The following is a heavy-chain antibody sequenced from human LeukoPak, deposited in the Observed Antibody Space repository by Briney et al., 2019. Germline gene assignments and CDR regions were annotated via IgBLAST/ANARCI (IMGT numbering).Heavy chain of an antibody. V-gene: IGHV1-18*01. D-gene: IGHD2-15*01. J-gene: IGHJ5*02. CDR3: ARDYCSGGSCYSGT. Sequence: ASVKVSCKASGYTFTSYGISWVRQAPGQGLEWMEWTSAYNGNTNYAQKLQGRVTMTTDTSTSTAYMELRSLRSDDTAVYYCARDYCSGGSCYSGTWGQGTLVTVSS. CDR2: TSAYNGNT. CDR1: GYTFTSYG.